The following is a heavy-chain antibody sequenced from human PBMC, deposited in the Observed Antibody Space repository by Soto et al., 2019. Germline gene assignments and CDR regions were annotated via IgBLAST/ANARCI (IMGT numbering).Heavy chain of an antibody. CDR3: ARDQTGITTAGGGRIDH. J-gene: IGHJ4*02. V-gene: IGHV3-30-3*01. CDR1: GFTFSTHA. D-gene: IGHD6-13*01. CDR2: VSFDGSNK. Sequence: QVQLVESGGGVVQPGRSLRLSCAASGFTFSTHAMHWVRQAPGKGLECVAIVSFDGSNKYYADSVKGRFTISRDNSKNTRYLQMSGLTPEDTAVYYCARDQTGITTAGGGRIDHWGQGTLVTVSS.